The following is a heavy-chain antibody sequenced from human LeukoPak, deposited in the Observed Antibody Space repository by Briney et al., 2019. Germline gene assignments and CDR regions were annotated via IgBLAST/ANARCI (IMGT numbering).Heavy chain of an antibody. D-gene: IGHD1-14*01. CDR2: IYYSGST. J-gene: IGHJ5*02. CDR1: GDSVSSGSHY. V-gene: IGHV4-61*01. CDR3: VRAARYYWFDP. Sequence: PSETLSLTCTVSGDSVSSGSHYWSWIRQPPGKGLKWIGYIYYSGSTNYNPSLKSRVTISIDTSKNQFSLKLSSVTAADTAVYYCVRAARYYWFDPWGQGTLVTVSS.